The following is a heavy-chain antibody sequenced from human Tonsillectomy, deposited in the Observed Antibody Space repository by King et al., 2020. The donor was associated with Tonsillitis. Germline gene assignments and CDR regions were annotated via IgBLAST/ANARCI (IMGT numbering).Heavy chain of an antibody. J-gene: IGHJ4*02. CDR3: ANFDYGSGGY. CDR2: IRSDGSDK. D-gene: IGHD3-10*01. Sequence: VQLVESGGGVVQPGGSLRISCAASGFTFKNYGMYWVRQAPGKGLEWVAYIRSDGSDKYYADYVKGRFTISRDNSKNTLFLQMNSLRPEDTAVYYCANFDYGSGGYWGQGTLVTVSS. CDR1: GFTFKNYG. V-gene: IGHV3-30*02.